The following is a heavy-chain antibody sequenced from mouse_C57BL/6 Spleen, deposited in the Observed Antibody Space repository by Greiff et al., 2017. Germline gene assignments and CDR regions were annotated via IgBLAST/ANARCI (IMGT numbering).Heavy chain of an antibody. J-gene: IGHJ3*01. CDR1: GYTFTSYW. CDR3: ARSRDYGGAWFAY. D-gene: IGHD2-4*01. Sequence: QVQLQQPGAELVKPGASVKLSCKASGYTFTSYWMHWVKQRPGQGLEWIGMIHPNSGSTNYNEKFKSKATLTVDKSSSTAYMQLSSLTSEDSAVYYCARSRDYGGAWFAYWGQGTLVTVSA. V-gene: IGHV1-64*01. CDR2: IHPNSGST.